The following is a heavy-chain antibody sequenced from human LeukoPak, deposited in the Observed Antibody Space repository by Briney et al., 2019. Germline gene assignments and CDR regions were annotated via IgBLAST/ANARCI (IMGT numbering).Heavy chain of an antibody. CDR3: AKVTGSYSYDAFDI. V-gene: IGHV3-48*01. CDR1: GFTFSSYS. D-gene: IGHD3-10*01. CDR2: ISSSSSTI. J-gene: IGHJ3*02. Sequence: GGSLRLSCAASGFTFSSYSMNWVRQAPGKGLEWVSYISSSSSTIYYADSVKGRFTISRDNAKNSLYLQMNSLRAEDTAVYYCAKVTGSYSYDAFDIWGQGTMVTVSS.